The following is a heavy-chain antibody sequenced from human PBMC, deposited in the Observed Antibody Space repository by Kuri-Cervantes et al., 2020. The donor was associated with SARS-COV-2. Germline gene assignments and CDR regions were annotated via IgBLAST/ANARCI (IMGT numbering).Heavy chain of an antibody. CDR3: ARVRGVGY. D-gene: IGHD3-10*01. CDR2: ISSSSSYI. V-gene: IGHV3-21*01. J-gene: IGHJ4*02. CDR1: GFTFSSHS. Sequence: LSLTCAASGFTFSSHSMNWVRQAPGKGLEWVSSISSSSSYIYYADSVKGRFTISRDNAKNSLYLQMNSLRAEDTAVYYCARVRGVGYWGQGTLVTVSS.